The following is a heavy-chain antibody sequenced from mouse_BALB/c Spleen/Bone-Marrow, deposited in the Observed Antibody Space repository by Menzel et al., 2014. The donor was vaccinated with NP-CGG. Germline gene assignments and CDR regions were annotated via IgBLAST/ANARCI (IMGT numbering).Heavy chain of an antibody. D-gene: IGHD2-14*01. Sequence: VHVKQSGAELVKPGASVKLSCTASGFNIKDTYLHWVKQRPEQGLDWIGRIDPAIFTKYDPKFQGKATITADTSSNTAYLLLSSLTSEDTAVYYCASYRYGWYFDVWGAGTPVTVSS. CDR2: IDPAIFT. CDR3: ASYRYGWYFDV. V-gene: IGHV14-3*02. J-gene: IGHJ1*01. CDR1: GFNIKDTY.